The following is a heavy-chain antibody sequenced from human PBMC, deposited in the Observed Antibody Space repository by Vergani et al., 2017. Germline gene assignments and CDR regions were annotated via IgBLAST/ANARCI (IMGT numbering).Heavy chain of an antibody. V-gene: IGHV1-69*02. CDR3: AGRMYGDYDDY. D-gene: IGHD4-17*01. Sequence: QVQLVQSGAEVKKPGSSVKVSCKASGGTFSSYTISWVRQAPGQGLEWMGRIIPILGIANYAQKFEGRVTMTADKSTSTGYMELSRLRSEDTAGYYCAGRMYGDYDDYWGQGTLVTVSS. CDR1: GGTFSSYT. J-gene: IGHJ4*02. CDR2: IIPILGIA.